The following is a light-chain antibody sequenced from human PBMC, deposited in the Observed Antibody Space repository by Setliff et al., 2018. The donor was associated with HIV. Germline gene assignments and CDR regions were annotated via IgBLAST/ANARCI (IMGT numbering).Light chain of an antibody. Sequence: QSALTQPPSVSGSPGQSVTISCTGTSSDVGRYNRVSWYQQPPGTAPKLMIYEVTNRPSGVPDRFSGSKSGSTASLTISGLQAEDEGDYCCSSQRSSSYVFGTGTKVTVL. J-gene: IGLJ1*01. CDR3: SSQRSSSYV. CDR2: EVT. V-gene: IGLV2-18*02. CDR1: SSDVGRYNR.